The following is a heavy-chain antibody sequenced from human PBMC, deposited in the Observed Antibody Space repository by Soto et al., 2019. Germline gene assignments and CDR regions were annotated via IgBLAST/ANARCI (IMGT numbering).Heavy chain of an antibody. D-gene: IGHD3-10*01. CDR1: GFAVRHNY. CDR3: ARKTDSIPSGGDV. J-gene: IGHJ6*04. CDR2: IYSGGDT. V-gene: IGHV3-53*04. Sequence: EVQLVESGGGLVQPGGSLRLSCTASGFAVRHNYMTWVRQAPGKGLEWVSLIYSGGDTAYADSVKGRFTLSGHTSQNTLYLQMNSLRAEDTAVYYCARKTDSIPSGGDVWGKGTAVTVSS.